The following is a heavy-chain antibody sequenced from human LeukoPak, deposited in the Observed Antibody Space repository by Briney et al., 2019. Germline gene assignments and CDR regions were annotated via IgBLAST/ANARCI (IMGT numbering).Heavy chain of an antibody. CDR1: GFTFSSYE. Sequence: GGSLRLSCAASGFTFSSYEMNWVRQAPGKGLEWVSVIYSGGSTYYADSVKGRFTISRDNSKNTLYLQMNSLRAEDTAVYYCTTHPPGYYYDSSGYFRFDYWGQGTLVTVSS. J-gene: IGHJ4*02. CDR2: IYSGGST. D-gene: IGHD3-22*01. V-gene: IGHV3-66*01. CDR3: TTHPPGYYYDSSGYFRFDY.